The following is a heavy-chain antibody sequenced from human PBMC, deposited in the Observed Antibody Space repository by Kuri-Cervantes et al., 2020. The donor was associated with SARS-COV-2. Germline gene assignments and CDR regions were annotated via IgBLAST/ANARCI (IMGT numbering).Heavy chain of an antibody. V-gene: IGHV3-21*01. J-gene: IGHJ5*02. CDR3: ARGSCSGTSCYYTNWFDP. D-gene: IGHD2-2*01. CDR2: ISSSSSYI. CDR1: GFTFSSYS. Sequence: GGSLRLSCAASGFTFSSYSMNWVRQAPGKGLEWVSSISSSSSYIYYADSVKGRFTISRDNAKNSLYLQMNSLRAEDTAVYYCARGSCSGTSCYYTNWFDPWGQGTLVTVSS.